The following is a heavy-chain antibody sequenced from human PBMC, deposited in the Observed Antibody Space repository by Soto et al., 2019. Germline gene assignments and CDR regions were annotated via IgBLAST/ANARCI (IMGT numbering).Heavy chain of an antibody. J-gene: IGHJ3*02. D-gene: IGHD3-9*01. V-gene: IGHV4-34*01. CDR3: ARVEGLRYFDWLLEAFDI. CDR2: INHSGST. Sequence: SETLSLTCAVYGGSFSGYYWSWIRQPPGKGLEWIGEINHSGSTNYNPSLKSRVTISVDTSKNQFSLRLSSVTAADTAVYYCARVEGLRYFDWLLEAFDIWGQGTMVTVSS. CDR1: GGSFSGYY.